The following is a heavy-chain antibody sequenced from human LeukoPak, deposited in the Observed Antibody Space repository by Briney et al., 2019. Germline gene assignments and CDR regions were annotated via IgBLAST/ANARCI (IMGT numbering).Heavy chain of an antibody. J-gene: IGHJ4*02. CDR3: ARDLGSGWYSLLYY. D-gene: IGHD6-19*01. Sequence: SETLSLTCTVSGGSISSSSYYWGWIRQPPGKGLEWIGSIYYSGSTYYNPSLKSRVTISVDTSKNQFSLKLSSVTAADTAVYYCARDLGSGWYSLLYYWGQGTLVTVSS. V-gene: IGHV4-39*01. CDR1: GGSISSSSYY. CDR2: IYYSGST.